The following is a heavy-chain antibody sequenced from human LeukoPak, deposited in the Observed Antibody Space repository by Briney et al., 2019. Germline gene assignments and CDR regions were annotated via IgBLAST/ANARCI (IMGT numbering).Heavy chain of an antibody. Sequence: GGSLRLSCAASGFTFDDYAMHWVRQAPGKGLEWVSGISWNSGSIGYADSVKGRFTISRDNSKNTLYLQMNSLRAEDTAVYYCARAGGGNGVGATYYFDYWGQGTLVTVSS. V-gene: IGHV3-9*01. CDR2: ISWNSGSI. J-gene: IGHJ4*02. CDR3: ARAGGGNGVGATYYFDY. D-gene: IGHD1-26*01. CDR1: GFTFDDYA.